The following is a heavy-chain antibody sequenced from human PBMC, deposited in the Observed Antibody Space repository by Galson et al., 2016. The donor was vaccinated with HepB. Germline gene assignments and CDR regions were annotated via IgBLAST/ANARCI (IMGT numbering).Heavy chain of an antibody. V-gene: IGHV3-9*01. Sequence: SLRLSCAASGFTFEDYGMHWVRQAPGKGLEWVSRIGWNGDNIGYADSVKGRFTISRDTAKNSLYLQMTSLRADDTALYYCAKDKGLATVSSMDVWGQGTTVTVSS. J-gene: IGHJ6*02. CDR2: IGWNGDNI. CDR1: GFTFEDYG. D-gene: IGHD4-17*01. CDR3: AKDKGLATVSSMDV.